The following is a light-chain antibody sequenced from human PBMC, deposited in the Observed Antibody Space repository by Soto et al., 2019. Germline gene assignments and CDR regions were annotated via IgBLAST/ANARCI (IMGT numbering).Light chain of an antibody. CDR3: QQNNSYWT. CDR2: DAS. Sequence: DIQMTQSASTLAASVGDRVTSTCRASQSISNWLAWYQQKPGKAPKLLIYDASTLESGVPSRFSGSGSGTEFTLTISSLQPDDFATYYCQQNNSYWTFGQGTKLDIK. CDR1: QSISNW. J-gene: IGKJ1*01. V-gene: IGKV1-5*01.